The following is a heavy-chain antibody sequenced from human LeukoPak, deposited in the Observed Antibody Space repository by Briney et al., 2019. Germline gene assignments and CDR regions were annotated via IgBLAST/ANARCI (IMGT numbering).Heavy chain of an antibody. Sequence: GGSLRLSCVGSGFTFNWMTWVRQAPGKGLEWVANIKDDGSEKYSVDSVKGRFTISRDNAKNLLYLQMSSLRAEDTAVYYCARARIDYRGQGTLVTVSS. CDR1: GFTFNW. J-gene: IGHJ4*02. CDR3: ARARIDY. CDR2: IKDDGSEK. D-gene: IGHD1-14*01. V-gene: IGHV3-7*04.